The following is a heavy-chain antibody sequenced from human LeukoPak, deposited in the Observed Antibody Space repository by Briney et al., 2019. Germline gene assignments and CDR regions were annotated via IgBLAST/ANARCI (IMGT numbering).Heavy chain of an antibody. CDR1: GYTFTGYY. CDR2: INPNSGGT. V-gene: IGHV1-2*02. D-gene: IGHD2-2*01. J-gene: IGHJ4*02. Sequence: ASVKVSCKASGYTFTGYYMHWVRQAPGQGLEWMGWINPNSGGTNYAQKFQGRVTMTRDTSISTAYMELSRLRSDDTAVYYCARGSTSCYVRLCYFDCWGQGTLVTVSS. CDR3: ARGSTSCYVRLCYFDC.